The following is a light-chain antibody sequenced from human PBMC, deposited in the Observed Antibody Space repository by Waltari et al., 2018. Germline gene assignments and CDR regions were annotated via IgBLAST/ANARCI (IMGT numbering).Light chain of an antibody. CDR3: QQYNNWPPDT. J-gene: IGKJ2*01. CDR1: QTVSSN. CDR2: GAS. Sequence: EVVMTQSPATLSVSPGERATLSCRASQTVSSNLAWYQQKPGQAPRLLIYGASTRATGIPGRFSGSGAGTEFTLTISSLQSGDFAVYYCQQYNNWPPDTFGQGTKLEIK. V-gene: IGKV3-15*01.